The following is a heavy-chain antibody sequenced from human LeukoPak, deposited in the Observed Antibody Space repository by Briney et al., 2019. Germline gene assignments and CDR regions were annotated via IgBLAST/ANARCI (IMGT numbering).Heavy chain of an antibody. J-gene: IGHJ5*02. Sequence: SQTLSLTCAISGDSVSINSVTWNWVRQSPSRGLEWLGRTYYRSTWYNEYAVSVRGRITVNPDTSKNQFSLHLNSVTPEDTAVYYCARRLTQYDCFDPWGQGILVTVSS. V-gene: IGHV6-1*01. CDR1: GDSVSINSVT. CDR3: ARRLTQYDCFDP. CDR2: TYYRSTWYN. D-gene: IGHD2-2*01.